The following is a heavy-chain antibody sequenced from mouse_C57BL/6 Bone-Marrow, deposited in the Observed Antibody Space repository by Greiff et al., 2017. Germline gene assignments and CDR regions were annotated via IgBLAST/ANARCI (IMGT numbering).Heavy chain of an antibody. CDR1: GYTFTSYG. J-gene: IGHJ2*01. CDR2: IYPRSGNT. CDR3: ARDPITTVVSDY. D-gene: IGHD1-1*01. Sequence: QVQLQQSGAELARPGASVKLSCKASGYTFTSYGISWVKQRTGQGLEWIGEIYPRSGNTYYNEKFKGKATLTADKSTSTEYMELRSLTSEDSAVYCCARDPITTVVSDYWGQGTTLTVSS. V-gene: IGHV1-81*01.